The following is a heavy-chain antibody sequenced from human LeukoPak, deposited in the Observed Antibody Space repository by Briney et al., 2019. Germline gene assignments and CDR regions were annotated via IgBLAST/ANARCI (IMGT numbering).Heavy chain of an antibody. Sequence: ASVKVSCKASGYTFTDFYIHWVRQAPGQGLEWMGWINPNSGGTNYAQKFQGRVTMTRDTSISTAYVELTRLGSDDTAVYYCASAIVLAGQIVYWGQGTLVTVSS. CDR1: GYTFTDFY. CDR3: ASAIVLAGQIVY. J-gene: IGHJ4*02. V-gene: IGHV1-2*02. D-gene: IGHD6-19*01. CDR2: INPNSGGT.